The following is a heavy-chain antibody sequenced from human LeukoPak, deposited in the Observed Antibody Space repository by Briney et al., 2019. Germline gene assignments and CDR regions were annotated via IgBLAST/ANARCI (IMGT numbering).Heavy chain of an antibody. CDR1: GYTFTSYD. CDR2: INPNSGNT. CDR3: ARTSTGTRGGYDV. D-gene: IGHD1-1*01. J-gene: IGHJ4*02. Sequence: ASVKVSCKASGYTFTSYDINWVRQASGQGLEWMGWINPNSGNTGFTQKFQGRVTVARSTSISTAYMELSSLTSDDTAVYYCARTSTGTRGGYDVWGQGTLVTVSS. V-gene: IGHV1-8*01.